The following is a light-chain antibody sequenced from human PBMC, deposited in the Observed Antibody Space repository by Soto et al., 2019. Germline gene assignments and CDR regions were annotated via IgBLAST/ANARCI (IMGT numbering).Light chain of an antibody. J-gene: IGKJ1*01. V-gene: IGKV1-5*03. Sequence: GDRVTITCWASQSISSWLAWYQQKPGKAPNLLIYKASSLESGVPSRFSGSGSGTEFTLTISSLQPDDFATYYCQQYDSYPWTFGQGTKVEIK. CDR1: QSISSW. CDR3: QQYDSYPWT. CDR2: KAS.